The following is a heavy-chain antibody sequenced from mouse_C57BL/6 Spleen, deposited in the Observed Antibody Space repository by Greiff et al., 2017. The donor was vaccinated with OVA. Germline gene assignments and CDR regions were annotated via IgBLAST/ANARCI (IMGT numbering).Heavy chain of an antibody. CDR3: ARGRDSSDYFDY. CDR1: GFTFSDYG. J-gene: IGHJ2*01. CDR2: ISSGSSTI. V-gene: IGHV5-17*01. D-gene: IGHD3-2*02. Sequence: EVHLVESGGGLVKPGGSLKLSCAASGFTFSDYGMHWVRQAPEKGLEWVAYISSGSSTIYYADTVKGRFTISRDNAKNTLFLQMTSLRSEDTAMYYCARGRDSSDYFDYWGQGTTLTVSS.